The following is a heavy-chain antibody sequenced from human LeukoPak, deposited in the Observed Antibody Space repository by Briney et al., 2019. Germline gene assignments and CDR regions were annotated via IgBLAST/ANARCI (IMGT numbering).Heavy chain of an antibody. V-gene: IGHV3-74*01. CDR1: GFSFSSYR. D-gene: IGHD2-21*01. CDR3: ARVRSGYYFDY. Sequence: GGSLRLSCAASGFSFSSYRMDWVRQAPGKGLVWVSRISSDGSSTYYADSVEGRFTISRDNAKNTLYLQMNSLGAEDTAVYYCARVRSGYYFDYWGQGTLVTVSS. J-gene: IGHJ4*02. CDR2: ISSDGSST.